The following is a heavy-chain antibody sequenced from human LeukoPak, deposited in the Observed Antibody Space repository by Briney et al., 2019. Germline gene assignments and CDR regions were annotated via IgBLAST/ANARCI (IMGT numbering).Heavy chain of an antibody. Sequence: PSETLSLTCTVSGGSFSGYYWSWIRQPPGKGPEWIGEINHSGSTNYNPSLKSRVTISVDTSKNQFSLKLSSVPAADTAVYYCARGTKYPPYLQHWGQGTLVTVSS. CDR2: INHSGST. D-gene: IGHD2-2*01. CDR3: ARGTKYPPYLQH. V-gene: IGHV4-34*01. J-gene: IGHJ1*01. CDR1: GGSFSGYY.